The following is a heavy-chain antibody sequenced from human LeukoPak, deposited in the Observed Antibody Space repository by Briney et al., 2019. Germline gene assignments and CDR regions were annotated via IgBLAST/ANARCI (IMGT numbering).Heavy chain of an antibody. D-gene: IGHD1-14*01. J-gene: IGHJ6*02. CDR3: ARGGNYYYHGMDV. Sequence: SETLSLTCTVSGGSISPYYWSWIRQPPGKGLEWIGYVSHSGSTNYNLSLGSRVTISVDTSKNQFSLKPTSVTAADTAVYFCARGGNYYYHGMDVWGQGTTVTVSS. CDR2: VSHSGST. CDR1: GGSISPYY. V-gene: IGHV4-59*01.